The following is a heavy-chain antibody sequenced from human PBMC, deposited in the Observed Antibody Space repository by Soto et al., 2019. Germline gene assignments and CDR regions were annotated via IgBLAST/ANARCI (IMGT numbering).Heavy chain of an antibody. J-gene: IGHJ5*02. CDR2: ISHDGNAQ. Sequence: QVHLVESGGGVVQPGTSLRLSCAASGFILSTYGMHWVRQAPGKGLEWVAMISHDGNAQYYVDSVKGRFSVSRDTSKNTLHLHMNSLRSEDTGLYYCARSTGSGFRPGTHRFNWFDPWGQGTLVTVSS. CDR3: ARSTGSGFRPGTHRFNWFDP. CDR1: GFILSTYG. V-gene: IGHV3-30*03. D-gene: IGHD5-12*01.